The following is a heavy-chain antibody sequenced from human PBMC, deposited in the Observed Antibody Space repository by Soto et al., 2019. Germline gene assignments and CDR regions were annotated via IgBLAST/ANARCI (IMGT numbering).Heavy chain of an antibody. CDR1: GGSISSGGYY. V-gene: IGHV4-31*03. CDR3: ASCAGAMIVVVIILGVSDY. CDR2: IYYSGST. J-gene: IGHJ4*02. D-gene: IGHD3-22*01. Sequence: SETLSLTCTVSGGSISSGGYYWSWIRQHPGKGLEWIGYIYYSGSTYYNPSLKSRVTISVDTSKNQFSLKLSSVTAADTAVYYCASCAGAMIVVVIILGVSDYWGQGTLVTVSS.